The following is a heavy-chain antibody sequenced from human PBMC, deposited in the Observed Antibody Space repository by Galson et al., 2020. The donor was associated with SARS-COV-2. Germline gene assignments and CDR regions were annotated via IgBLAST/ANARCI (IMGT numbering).Heavy chain of an antibody. Sequence: NSGGSLRLSCVASGFTFSSYSMNWVRQAPGKGLEWVSSISSSSSYIYYADSVKGRFTISRDNAKNSLYLQMNSLRAEDTAVYYCARLDFWSGYYIDYWGQGTLVTVSS. CDR1: GFTFSSYS. CDR3: ARLDFWSGYYIDY. CDR2: ISSSSSYI. D-gene: IGHD3-3*01. V-gene: IGHV3-21*04. J-gene: IGHJ4*02.